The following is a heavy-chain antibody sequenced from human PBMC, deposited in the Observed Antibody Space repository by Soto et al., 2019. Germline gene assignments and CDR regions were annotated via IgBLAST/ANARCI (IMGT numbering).Heavy chain of an antibody. CDR1: GFTFSTYA. V-gene: IGHV3-23*01. J-gene: IGHJ6*02. CDR3: AKDRKRNYSSSQNYYYYGMDV. CDR2: ISGSGGST. D-gene: IGHD6-6*01. Sequence: PGGSLRLSCTASGFTFSTYAMSWVRQAPGKGLEWVSGISGSGGSTYYADSMKGRFTISRDNSKNTLYLQMNSLRAEDTAVYYCAKDRKRNYSSSQNYYYYGMDVWGQGTTVTVSS.